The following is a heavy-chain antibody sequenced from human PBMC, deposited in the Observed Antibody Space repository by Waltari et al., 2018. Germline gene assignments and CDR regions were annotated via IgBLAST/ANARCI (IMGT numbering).Heavy chain of an antibody. CDR2: IYYSGST. J-gene: IGHJ4*02. Sequence: QVQLQESGPGLVKPSQTLSLTCTVSGGSISSGDYYWSWIRQPPGKGLEWIGYIYYSGSTYYNPSLRSLVTISVDTSKNQFSLKLSSVTAADTAVYYCARVPFVRFLEWLYLDYWGQGTLVTVSS. CDR1: GGSISSGDYY. V-gene: IGHV4-30-4*08. CDR3: ARVPFVRFLEWLYLDY. D-gene: IGHD3-3*01.